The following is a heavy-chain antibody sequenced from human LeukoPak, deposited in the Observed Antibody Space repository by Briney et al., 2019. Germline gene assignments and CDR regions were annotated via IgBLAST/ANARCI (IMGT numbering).Heavy chain of an antibody. D-gene: IGHD6-19*01. CDR2: IDSDGSST. Sequence: GGSLRLSCAASGFTFSGSAMSWVRQAPGEGLEWVSRIDSDGSSTGYADSVKGRFTISRDNAKNTLYLQMNSLRAEDTAVYYCASGSSSVAGNWGQGTLVTVSS. CDR1: GFTFSGSA. J-gene: IGHJ4*02. CDR3: ASGSSSVAGN. V-gene: IGHV3-74*01.